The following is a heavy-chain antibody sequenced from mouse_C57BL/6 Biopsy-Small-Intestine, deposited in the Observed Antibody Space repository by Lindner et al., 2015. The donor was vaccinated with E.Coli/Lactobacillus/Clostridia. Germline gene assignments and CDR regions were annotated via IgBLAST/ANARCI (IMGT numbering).Heavy chain of an antibody. J-gene: IGHJ2*01. D-gene: IGHD2-4*01. V-gene: IGHV1-42*01. CDR3: ARSYYDYLDY. CDR2: INPSTGAT. Sequence: VQLQESGPELVKPGTSVKISYKASGYSFTGYYLNWVKQGPEKSLEWIGEINPSTGATTYNQRFKAKATLTVDKSSNTAYMQLKSLTSEDSAVYYCARSYYDYLDYWGQGTTLTVSS. CDR1: GYSFTGYY.